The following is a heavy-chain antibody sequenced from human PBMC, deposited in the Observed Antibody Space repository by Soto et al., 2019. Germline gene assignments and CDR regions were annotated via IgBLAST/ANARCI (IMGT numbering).Heavy chain of an antibody. V-gene: IGHV4-34*01. CDR2: INHSGST. CDR3: ARGGPSSTYSSSWYYYYGMDV. J-gene: IGHJ6*02. Sequence: QVQLQQWGAGLLKPSETLSLTCAVYGGSFSGYYWSWIRQPPGKGLEWIGEINHSGSTNYNPSLKSRVTISVDTSKNQFSLKLSSVTAADTAVYYCARGGPSSTYSSSWYYYYGMDVWGQGTTVTVSS. D-gene: IGHD6-13*01. CDR1: GGSFSGYY.